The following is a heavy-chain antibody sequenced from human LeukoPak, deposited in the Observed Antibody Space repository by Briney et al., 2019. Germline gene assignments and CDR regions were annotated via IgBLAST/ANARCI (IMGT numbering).Heavy chain of an antibody. CDR3: ARLGGDGYNFDY. V-gene: IGHV4-4*09. CDR2: IYTSGST. CDR1: GGSISSYY. D-gene: IGHD5-24*01. J-gene: IGHJ4*02. Sequence: SETLSLTCTVSGGSISSYYWSWIRQPPGEGLEWIGYIYTSGSTNYNPSLKSRVTISVDTSKNQFSLKLSSVTAADTAVYYCARLGGDGYNFDYWGQGTLVTVSS.